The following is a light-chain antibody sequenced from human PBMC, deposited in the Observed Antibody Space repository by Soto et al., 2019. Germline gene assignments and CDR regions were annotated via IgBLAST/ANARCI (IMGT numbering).Light chain of an antibody. CDR2: EDN. V-gene: IGLV6-57*02. Sequence: NFLLTQPHSVSNSPGKTITISCTGAGGKISSNYVEWYKQRPGSAPTPVIYEDNQRPSGVPDRFSASIDTSTNSASLVISGLKVEDEADYYCQSYDTNSFYVFGTGTMVSVL. CDR1: GGKISSNY. J-gene: IGLJ1*01. CDR3: QSYDTNSFYV.